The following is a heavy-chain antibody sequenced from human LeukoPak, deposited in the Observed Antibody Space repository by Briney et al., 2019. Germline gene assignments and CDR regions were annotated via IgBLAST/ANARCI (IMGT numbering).Heavy chain of an antibody. J-gene: IGHJ4*02. CDR1: GYTFTGYY. CDR2: INPNSGGT. D-gene: IGHD5-18*01. Sequence: ASVKVSCKASGYTFTGYYMHWVRQAPGQGLEWMGWINPNSGGTNYAQKFQGRVTMTRDTSISTAYMELSRLRSDDTAVYYCARSPYSYGSPFDYWGQGTLVTVSS. CDR3: ARSPYSYGSPFDY. V-gene: IGHV1-2*02.